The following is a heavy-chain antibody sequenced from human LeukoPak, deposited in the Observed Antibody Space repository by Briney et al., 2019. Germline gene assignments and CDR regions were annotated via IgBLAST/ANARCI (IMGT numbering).Heavy chain of an antibody. D-gene: IGHD3-22*01. CDR1: GYSFTSYW. V-gene: IGHV5-51*01. J-gene: IGHJ3*02. CDR2: IYPGDSDT. Sequence: GESLKISCKGSGYSFTSYWIGWVRQMPGKGLEWMGIIYPGDSDTRYSPSFQGQVTISADKSISTAYPQWSSLKASDTAMYYCARHRMIVVGLDAFDIWGQGTVVTVSS. CDR3: ARHRMIVVGLDAFDI.